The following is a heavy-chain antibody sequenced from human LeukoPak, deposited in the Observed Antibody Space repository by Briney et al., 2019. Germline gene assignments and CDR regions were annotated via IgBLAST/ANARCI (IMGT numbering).Heavy chain of an antibody. D-gene: IGHD3-16*01. CDR1: GFAFSSHG. J-gene: IGHJ1*01. V-gene: IGHV3-23*01. CDR3: AKDDAWGRYKD. CDR2: ISPSGGIT. Sequence: GGSLRLSCAASGFAFSSHGMNWVRQAPGKGLEWVSGISPSGGITYYTDSVKGRFTISRDNSKNTVSLQMNSLRGDDTAVYYCAKDDAWGRYKDWGQGTLVTVSS.